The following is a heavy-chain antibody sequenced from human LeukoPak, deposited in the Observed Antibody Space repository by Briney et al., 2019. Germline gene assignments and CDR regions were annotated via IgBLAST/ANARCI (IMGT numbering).Heavy chain of an antibody. V-gene: IGHV1-2*06. D-gene: IGHD3-10*01. CDR1: GYSFTSYD. Sequence: ASVKVSCKASGYSFTSYDISWVRQAPGQGLEWMGRINPNSGGTNYAQKFQGRVTMTRDKSIRTAYMELSRLTSDDTAVYYCARNIWFGESADAFDIWGQGTMVTVSS. CDR3: ARNIWFGESADAFDI. CDR2: INPNSGGT. J-gene: IGHJ3*02.